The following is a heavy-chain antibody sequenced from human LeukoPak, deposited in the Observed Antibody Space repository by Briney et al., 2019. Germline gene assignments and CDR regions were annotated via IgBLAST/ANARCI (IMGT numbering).Heavy chain of an antibody. CDR3: ARHLGYDSSGYYYTSDAFDI. V-gene: IGHV4-59*08. CDR1: GGSISSYY. D-gene: IGHD3-22*01. Sequence: SETLSLTCTVSGGSISSYYWSWIRQPPGKGLEWIWYIHYSGSTNYNPSLKSRVTISVDTSKNQFSLKLSSVTAADTAVYYCARHLGYDSSGYYYTSDAFDIWGQGTMVTVSS. CDR2: IHYSGST. J-gene: IGHJ3*02.